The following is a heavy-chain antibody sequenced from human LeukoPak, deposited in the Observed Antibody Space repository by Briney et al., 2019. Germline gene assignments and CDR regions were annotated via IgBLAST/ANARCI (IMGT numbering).Heavy chain of an antibody. J-gene: IGHJ5*02. CDR2: ISGGGGST. CDR3: AKDYGSSSTNWFDP. V-gene: IGHV3-23*01. Sequence: GGSLRLSCAASGFTFSTYAMSWVRQAPGKGLEWVSAISGGGGSTYYADSVKGRFAISRDNSKNTLYLQMNSLRAEDTAIYYCAKDYGSSSTNWFDPWGQGTLVTVSS. D-gene: IGHD6-6*01. CDR1: GFTFSTYA.